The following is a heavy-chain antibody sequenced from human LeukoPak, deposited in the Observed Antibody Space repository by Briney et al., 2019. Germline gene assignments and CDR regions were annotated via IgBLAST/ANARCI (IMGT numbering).Heavy chain of an antibody. Sequence: SETLSLTCTVSGGSISSYYWNWIRQPPGKGLEWIGYIYYSGSTNSSGSTNYYPSLKSRATILVDTSKNQFSLKLTSVTAADTAVYYCARGGRITMITYWGQGTLVTVSS. CDR1: GGSISSYY. D-gene: IGHD3-22*01. V-gene: IGHV4-59*01. CDR3: ARGGRITMITY. J-gene: IGHJ4*02. CDR2: IYYSGSTNSSGST.